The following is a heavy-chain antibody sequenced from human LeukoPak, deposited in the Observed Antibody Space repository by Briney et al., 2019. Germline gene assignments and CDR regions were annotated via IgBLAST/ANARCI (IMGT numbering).Heavy chain of an antibody. V-gene: IGHV3-23*01. CDR1: GFRFRSYA. J-gene: IGHJ6*03. D-gene: IGHD5/OR15-5a*01. CDR3: AKSSTIDSGDYYYMDV. CDR2: FSSSGGDT. Sequence: GGSLRLSCAASGFRFRSYAMNWVRQAPGKGLEWVSAFSSSGGDTHYADSVKGRFTISRDNSKNTLYLQMNFLSAEDTAVYYCAKSSTIDSGDYYYMDVWGKGTTVTV.